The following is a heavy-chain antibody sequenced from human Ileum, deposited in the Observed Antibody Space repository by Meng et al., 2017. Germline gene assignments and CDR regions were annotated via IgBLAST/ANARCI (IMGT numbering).Heavy chain of an antibody. V-gene: IGHV4-4*02. CDR1: GGSISTSDW. Sequence: QAQLQESGPGLLKPSGPLSLPCAVSGGSISTSDWWSWVRQPPGKGLEWIGEIHHSGSTNYNPSLKSRVTISVDKSKNQFSLKLNSVTAADTAVYYCAREWSGSYRHFDYWGQGTLVTVSS. CDR2: IHHSGST. J-gene: IGHJ4*02. CDR3: AREWSGSYRHFDY. D-gene: IGHD1-26*01.